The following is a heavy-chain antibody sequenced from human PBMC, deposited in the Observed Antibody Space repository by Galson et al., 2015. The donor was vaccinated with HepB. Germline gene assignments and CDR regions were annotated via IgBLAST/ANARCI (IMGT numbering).Heavy chain of an antibody. J-gene: IGHJ3*01. CDR1: GFTFTGGYF. D-gene: IGHD3-3*01. CDR3: ARDSFARTSWAFDL. V-gene: IGHV1-2*04. Sequence: SVKVSCKASGFTFTGGYFIHWIRQAPGQGPEWLGSINPNKGDTKYAQKFQGWVTLTRDTSTTTVYMDLRSLTPDDSAVYYCARDSFARTSWAFDLWGQGTLITVSS. CDR2: INPNKGDT.